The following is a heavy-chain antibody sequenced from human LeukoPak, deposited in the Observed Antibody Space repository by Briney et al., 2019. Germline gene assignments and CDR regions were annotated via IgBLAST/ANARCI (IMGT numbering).Heavy chain of an antibody. J-gene: IGHJ6*03. CDR3: AKTNYYYYYMDV. V-gene: IGHV3-23*01. Sequence: PGGSLRLSCAASGFTFSSYGMSWVRQAPGKGLEWVSVISGSGGSTNYADSVKGRFTISRDNSKNTLSLQMTSLRAEDTALYYCAKTNYYYYYMDVWGKGTTVTVSS. CDR2: ISGSGGST. CDR1: GFTFSSYG.